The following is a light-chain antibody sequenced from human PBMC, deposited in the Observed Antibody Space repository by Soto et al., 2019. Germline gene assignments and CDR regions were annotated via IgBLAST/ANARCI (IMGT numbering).Light chain of an antibody. CDR3: QQRGDWPA. V-gene: IGKV3-11*01. J-gene: IGKJ5*01. Sequence: EIVLTQSPATLSLSTWERATLSCTASPSVTNYLAWYQQKPGQAPPLLIFDTSIRATGIPARFSGSGSGTDFSLTISSLEPEYFAVYYCQQRGDWPAFGQGTRLEIK. CDR1: PSVTNY. CDR2: DTS.